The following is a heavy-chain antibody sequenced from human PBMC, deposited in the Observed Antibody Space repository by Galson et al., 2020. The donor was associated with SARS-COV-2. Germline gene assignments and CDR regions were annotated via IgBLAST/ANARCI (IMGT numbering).Heavy chain of an antibody. CDR1: GYSISSGYF. CDR2: IYHSGST. D-gene: IGHD2-15*01. V-gene: IGHV4-38-2*02. Sequence: SETLSLTCTVSGYSISSGYFWGWIRQPPGKGLEWMGSIYHSGSTYYNPSLKSRVTISVDTSKNQFSLKLSSVTAADTAVYYCATYSVVVLAPTPLRADYWGQGTLVTVSS. CDR3: ATYSVVVLAPTPLRADY. J-gene: IGHJ4*02.